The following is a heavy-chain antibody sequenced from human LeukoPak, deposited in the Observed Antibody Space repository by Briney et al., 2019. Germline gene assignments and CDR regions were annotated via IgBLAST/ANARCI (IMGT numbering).Heavy chain of an antibody. CDR3: AKAEVSGTSCCPFDY. J-gene: IGHJ4*02. D-gene: IGHD2-2*01. CDR2: ISGSGGST. Sequence: GGSLRLSCSASGFTFSSYAMSWVRQAPGKGLEWVSAISGSGGSTYYADSVKGRFTISRDNSKNTLYLQMNSLRAEDTAVYYCAKAEVSGTSCCPFDYWGQGTLVTVSS. CDR1: GFTFSSYA. V-gene: IGHV3-23*01.